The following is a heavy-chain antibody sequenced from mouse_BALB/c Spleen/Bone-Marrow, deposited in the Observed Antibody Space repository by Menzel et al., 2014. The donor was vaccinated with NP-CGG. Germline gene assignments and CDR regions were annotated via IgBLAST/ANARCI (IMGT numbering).Heavy chain of an antibody. D-gene: IGHD1-1*01. Sequence: VQLQQSGAELVKPGASVKLSCTASGFNIKDTYMHWVKQRPEQGLEWIGRIDPANGNTKYDPKFQGKATITADTSSNTAYLRLSSLTSEDTAVYYCARGGSSYGWYFYVWGAGTTVTVSS. V-gene: IGHV14-3*02. CDR1: GFNIKDTY. CDR2: IDPANGNT. J-gene: IGHJ1*01. CDR3: ARGGSSYGWYFYV.